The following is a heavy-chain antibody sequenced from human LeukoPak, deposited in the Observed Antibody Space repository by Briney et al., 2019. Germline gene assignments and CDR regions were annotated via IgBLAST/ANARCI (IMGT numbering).Heavy chain of an antibody. V-gene: IGHV4-61*01. J-gene: IGHJ6*03. CDR1: GGSISSGRYY. D-gene: IGHD3-10*01. Sequence: PLETLSLTCTVSGGSISSGRYYWSWIRHPPGDGLEWIGYIYYSGSTNYNPSLKSRVTISVDTSKSQFSLKLSSVTAADTAVYYCARGRSSMVRGYYYYYMDVWGKGTTVTISS. CDR3: ARGRSSMVRGYYYYYMDV. CDR2: IYYSGST.